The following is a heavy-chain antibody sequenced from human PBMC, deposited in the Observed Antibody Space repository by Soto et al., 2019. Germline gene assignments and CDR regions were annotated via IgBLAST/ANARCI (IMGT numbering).Heavy chain of an antibody. CDR3: ARVPYDSTGYYAF. Sequence: ASVKVSCKTSGFTFTTYYIHWVRQAPGQGLEWMGMIDPSGGSTTYAQKFQGRITMTSDMSTSTVYMELSSLRSEDTAVYYCARVPYDSTGYYAFWGQGTLVTVSS. CDR2: IDPSGGST. CDR1: GFTFTTYY. D-gene: IGHD3-22*01. V-gene: IGHV1-46*01. J-gene: IGHJ4*02.